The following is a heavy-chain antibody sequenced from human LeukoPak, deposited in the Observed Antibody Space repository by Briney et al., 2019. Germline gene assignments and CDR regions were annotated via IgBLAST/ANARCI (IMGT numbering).Heavy chain of an antibody. CDR3: ARDWLVGVPLDAFHL. V-gene: IGHV3-7*01. CDR2: IKEDGSEE. J-gene: IGHJ3*01. CDR1: GFTFNTYW. Sequence: GGSLRLSCAASGFTFNTYWMSWVRQAPGKGLEWVASIKEDGSEEYYVDSVKGRFTISRDNAKNSLYLQMDSLSAEDTALYFCARDWLVGVPLDAFHLWGQGTMVTVSS. D-gene: IGHD1-26*01.